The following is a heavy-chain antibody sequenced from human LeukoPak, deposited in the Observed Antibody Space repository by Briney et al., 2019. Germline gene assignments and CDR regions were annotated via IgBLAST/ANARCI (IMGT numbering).Heavy chain of an antibody. Sequence: GRSLRLSCAGSGFTFSSYAMHWVRQAPGKGLEWVAVISYDGSNKYYADSVKGRFTISRDNSKNTLYLQMNSLRAEDTAVYYCARGYCSSTSCYTLDYWGQGTLVTVSS. V-gene: IGHV3-30-3*01. CDR2: ISYDGSNK. J-gene: IGHJ4*02. CDR3: ARGYCSSTSCYTLDY. D-gene: IGHD2-2*02. CDR1: GFTFSSYA.